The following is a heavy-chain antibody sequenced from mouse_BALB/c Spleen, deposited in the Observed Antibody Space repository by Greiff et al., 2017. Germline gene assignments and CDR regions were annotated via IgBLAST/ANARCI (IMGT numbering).Heavy chain of an antibody. CDR2: ISSGGSYT. CDR1: GFTFSSYG. CDR3: ARQGRRSAMDY. V-gene: IGHV5-6*01. Sequence: EVQGVESGGDLVKPGGSLKLSCAASGFTFSSYGMSWVRQTPDKRLEWVATISSGGSYTYYPDSVKGRFTISRDNAKNTLYLQMSSLKSEDTAMYYCARQGRRSAMDYWGQGTSVTVSS. J-gene: IGHJ4*01. D-gene: IGHD2-12*01.